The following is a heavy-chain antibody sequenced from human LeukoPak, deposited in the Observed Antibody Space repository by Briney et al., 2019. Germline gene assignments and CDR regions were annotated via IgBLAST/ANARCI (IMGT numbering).Heavy chain of an antibody. CDR1: GYTFVSHG. CDR2: ISSYDGDT. V-gene: IGHV1-18*01. CDR3: ARDRWSMRVVVIAGSDDMFDT. D-gene: IGHD3-22*01. J-gene: IGHJ3*02. Sequence: ASVKVSCKASGYTFVSHGISWVRHAPGQGLEWMGWISSYDGDTNHAQKFQGRVTMTTDTYTNTAYMELRSLSPDDTAVYYCARDRWSMRVVVIAGSDDMFDTWGQGTMVTVSS.